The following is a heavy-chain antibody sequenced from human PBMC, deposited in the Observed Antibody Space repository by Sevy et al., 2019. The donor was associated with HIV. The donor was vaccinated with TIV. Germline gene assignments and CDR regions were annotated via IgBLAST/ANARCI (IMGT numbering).Heavy chain of an antibody. CDR2: IYFTGNT. V-gene: IGHV4-59*01. J-gene: IGHJ4*02. CDR1: GGSISSYF. D-gene: IGHD6-6*01. Sequence: SETLSLTCSVSGGSISSYFWTWVRQSPGKGLEWIGNIYFTGNTDYSPSLKSRVTLSLNTSKRQFSLTLKSVTAADTAIYCCARDSTSRPRVLDYWGQGTLVTVSS. CDR3: ARDSTSRPRVLDY.